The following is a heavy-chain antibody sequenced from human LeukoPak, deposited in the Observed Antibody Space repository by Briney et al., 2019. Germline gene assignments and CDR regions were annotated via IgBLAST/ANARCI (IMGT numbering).Heavy chain of an antibody. CDR1: GYTFTSYD. CDR3: ARGRYYGSGSYYYYMDV. Sequence: ASVKVSCTASGYTFTSYDINWVRQATGQGLEWMGWMNPNSGNTGYAQKFQGRVTMTRNTSISTAYMELSSLRSEDTAVYYCARGRYYGSGSYYYYMDVWGKGTTVTVSS. D-gene: IGHD3-10*01. J-gene: IGHJ6*03. V-gene: IGHV1-8*01. CDR2: MNPNSGNT.